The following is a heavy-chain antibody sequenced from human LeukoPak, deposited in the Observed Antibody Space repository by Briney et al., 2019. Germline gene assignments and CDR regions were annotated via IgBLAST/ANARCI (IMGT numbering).Heavy chain of an antibody. CDR1: GFTFSSHA. Sequence: PGGSLRLSCAVSGFTFSSHAMTWVRQAPGKGLEWVSGINGRGAATYYADSVKGRFTISRDNLKNTLYLQMDSLRAEDTAVYYCAKRADGDGDLDYWGQGTLVTVSS. CDR2: INGRGAAT. CDR3: AKRADGDGDLDY. V-gene: IGHV3-23*01. J-gene: IGHJ4*02. D-gene: IGHD2-21*02.